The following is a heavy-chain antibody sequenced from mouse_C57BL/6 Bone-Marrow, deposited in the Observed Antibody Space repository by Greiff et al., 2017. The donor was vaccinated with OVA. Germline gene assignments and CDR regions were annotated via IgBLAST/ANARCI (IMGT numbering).Heavy chain of an antibody. CDR2: INPNNGGT. J-gene: IGHJ3*01. V-gene: IGHV1-26*01. CDR3: ARPYYDYDVFAY. D-gene: IGHD2-4*01. CDR1: GYTFTDYY. Sequence: EVQLQQSGPELVKPGASVKISCKASGYTFTDYYMNWVKQSHGKSLEWIGDINPNNGGTSYNQKFKGKATLTVDKSSSTAYMELRSLTSEDSAVYDCARPYYDYDVFAYWGQGTLVTVSA.